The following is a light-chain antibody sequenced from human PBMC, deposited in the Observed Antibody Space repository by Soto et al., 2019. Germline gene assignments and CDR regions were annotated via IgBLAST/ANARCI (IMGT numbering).Light chain of an antibody. CDR2: DVN. CDR1: ISDVGAYNY. CDR3: CSYTSSSLYV. J-gene: IGLJ1*01. Sequence: QSALTQPASVSGSPGQSITVSCTGTISDVGAYNYVSWYQQHPGKAPKLMIYDVNNRPSGVSNRFSGSKSGNTASLTISGLQAEDEADYFCCSYTSSSLYVFGTGTKVT. V-gene: IGLV2-14*01.